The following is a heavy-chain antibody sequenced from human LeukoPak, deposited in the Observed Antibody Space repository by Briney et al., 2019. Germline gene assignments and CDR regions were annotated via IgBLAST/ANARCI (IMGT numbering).Heavy chain of an antibody. J-gene: IGHJ4*02. CDR3: AKSFGYSRSWFDY. V-gene: IGHV3-23*01. D-gene: IGHD6-13*01. CDR2: ISGNGGGT. CDR1: GFIFSNYG. Sequence: GGSLRLSCAASGFIFSNYGMHWVSQAPGKGLEWVSGISGNGGGTYYADSVKGRFTISRDNSKNTLYLQMNSLRAEDTAVYYCAKSFGYSRSWFDYWGQGTLDTVSS.